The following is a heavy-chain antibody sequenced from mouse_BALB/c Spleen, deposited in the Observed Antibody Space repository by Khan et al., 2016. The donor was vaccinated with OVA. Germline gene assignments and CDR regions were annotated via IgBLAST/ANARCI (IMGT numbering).Heavy chain of an antibody. CDR3: ARRYYGDY. J-gene: IGHJ2*01. V-gene: IGHV14-3*02. CDR1: GFNIQDTY. CDR2: IDSPNDNT. D-gene: IGHD1-1*01. Sequence: VQLQQSGAELVKPGASVKLSCTASGFNIQDTYMHWVRQRPEEGLEWIGRIDSPNDNTRYDPKFQDKATITADTSSNPAYLLLSSLTSEVTAVYYCARRYYGDYWGQGTTLTVSS.